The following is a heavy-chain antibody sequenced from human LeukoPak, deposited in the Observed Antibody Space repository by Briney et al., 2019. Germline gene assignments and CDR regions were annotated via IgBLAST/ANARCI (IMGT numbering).Heavy chain of an antibody. CDR3: ARIAALTWYFDY. CDR2: IYYSGST. CDR1: GGSISSSSYY. D-gene: IGHD6-13*01. V-gene: IGHV4-39*01. J-gene: IGHJ4*02. Sequence: SETLSLTCTVSGGSISSSSYYWGWIRQPPGKGLEWIGSIYYSGSTYYNPSLKSRVTISVDTSKNQFSLKLSSVTAADAAVYYCARIAALTWYFDYWGQGTLVIVSS.